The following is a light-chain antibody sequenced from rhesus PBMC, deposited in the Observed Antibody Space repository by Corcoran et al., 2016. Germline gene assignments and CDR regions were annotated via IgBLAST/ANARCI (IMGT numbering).Light chain of an antibody. CDR2: SAS. CDR3: LQDYPTPLT. Sequence: DIQMTQSPSSLSASVGDRVTVTFRASQGINKELSWYQQKPGKAPTLLIYSASRLQTGVSSRFSGRGSGTDYTLTISSLQPEDVATYYCLQDYPTPLTFGGGTKVEIK. J-gene: IGKJ4*01. CDR1: QGINKE. V-gene: IGKV1-94*01.